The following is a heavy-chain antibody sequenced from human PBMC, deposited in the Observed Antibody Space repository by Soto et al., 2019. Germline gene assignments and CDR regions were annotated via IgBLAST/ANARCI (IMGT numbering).Heavy chain of an antibody. CDR2: IIPIFGTA. Sequence: ASVKVSCKASGGTFSSYAISWVRQAPGQGLEWMGGIIPIFGTANYAQKFQGRVTITADESTSTAYMELSSLRSEDTAVYYCARDGDYYDSSGDLGPSEYYYYGMEVWEQGTTVIVAS. V-gene: IGHV1-69*13. CDR3: ARDGDYYDSSGDLGPSEYYYYGMEV. D-gene: IGHD3-22*01. J-gene: IGHJ6*01. CDR1: GGTFSSYA.